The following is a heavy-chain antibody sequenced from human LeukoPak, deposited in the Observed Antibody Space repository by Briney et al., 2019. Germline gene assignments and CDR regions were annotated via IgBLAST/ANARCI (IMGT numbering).Heavy chain of an antibody. CDR3: ARAPRSGYDSSGGAFDI. Sequence: GGSLRLSCAASGFTFTSYGMHWVRQAPGKGLEWVAFIQYDGTNKYYADSVKGRFTISRDNSKNTLYPQMNSLRAEDTAVYYCARAPRSGYDSSGGAFDIWGQGTMVTVSS. CDR1: GFTFTSYG. J-gene: IGHJ3*02. CDR2: IQYDGTNK. D-gene: IGHD3-22*01. V-gene: IGHV3-30*02.